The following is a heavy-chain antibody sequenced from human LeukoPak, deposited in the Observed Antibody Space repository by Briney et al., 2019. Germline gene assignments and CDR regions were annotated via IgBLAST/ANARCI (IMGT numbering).Heavy chain of an antibody. D-gene: IGHD6-19*01. V-gene: IGHV1-18*01. J-gene: IGHJ6*03. CDR3: ARETTISGGIGVAGPQPYIYYMDV. Sequence: ASVKVSCKASGYTFTSHGISWVRQAPGQGLEWMGWISTYNGNTNYAQKLQGRVSMTTDTSTSTAYMDLRSLRSDDTAVYYCARETTISGGIGVAGPQPYIYYMDVWGKGTTVTISS. CDR1: GYTFTSHG. CDR2: ISTYNGNT.